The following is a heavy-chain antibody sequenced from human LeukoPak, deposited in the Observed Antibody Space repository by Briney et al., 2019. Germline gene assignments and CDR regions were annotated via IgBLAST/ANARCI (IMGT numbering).Heavy chain of an antibody. CDR2: VQYSGAP. D-gene: IGHD3-22*01. CDR1: GDSIANGNYY. V-gene: IGHV4-39*01. Sequence: SETLSLTCSLSGDSIANGNYYWGWVRQSPGKGLLWLGTVQYSGAPYYNPSLRGRVTISVDTSKNQFSLKLSSVTAADTAVYYCARTASTYYYDSSGPIWGQGTMVTVSS. J-gene: IGHJ3*02. CDR3: ARTASTYYYDSSGPI.